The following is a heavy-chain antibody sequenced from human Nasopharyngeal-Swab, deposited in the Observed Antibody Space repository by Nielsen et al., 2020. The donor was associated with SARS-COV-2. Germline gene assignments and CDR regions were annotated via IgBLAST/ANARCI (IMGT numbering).Heavy chain of an antibody. Sequence: GGSLRLSCAASGFTFSSYSMNWVRQAPGKGLEWVSSISSSSSSYIYYADSVKGRFTISRDNAKNSLYLQMNSLRAEDTAVYYCARGYDYVWGSYPEGAFDIWGQGTMVTVSS. D-gene: IGHD3-16*02. V-gene: IGHV3-21*01. J-gene: IGHJ3*02. CDR1: GFTFSSYS. CDR2: ISSSSSSYI. CDR3: ARGYDYVWGSYPEGAFDI.